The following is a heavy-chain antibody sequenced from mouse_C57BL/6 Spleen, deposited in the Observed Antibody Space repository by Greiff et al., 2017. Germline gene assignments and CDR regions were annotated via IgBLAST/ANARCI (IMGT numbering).Heavy chain of an antibody. CDR1: GYTFTDYE. CDR2: IDPETGGP. V-gene: IGHV1-15*01. CDR3: TSDYYGSRRFAY. J-gene: IGHJ3*01. D-gene: IGHD1-1*01. Sequence: QVQLKESGAELVRPGASVTLSCKASGYTFTDYEMHWVKQTPVHGLEWIGAIDPETGGPAYNQKFKGKAILTADKSSSTDYMGLRSLTSEDSAVYYCTSDYYGSRRFAYWGQGTLVTVSA.